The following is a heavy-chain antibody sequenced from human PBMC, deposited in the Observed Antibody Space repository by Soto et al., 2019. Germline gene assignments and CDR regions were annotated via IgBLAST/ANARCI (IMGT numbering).Heavy chain of an antibody. CDR3: AKPIIQLWLRDDAFDI. Sequence: GGSLRLSCAASGFTFSSYAMSWVRQAPGKGLEWVSAISGSGGSTYYADSVKGRFTISRDNSKNTLYLQMNSLRAEDTAVYYCAKPIIQLWLRDDAFDIWGQGTMVTVSS. V-gene: IGHV3-23*01. D-gene: IGHD5-18*01. J-gene: IGHJ3*02. CDR1: GFTFSSYA. CDR2: ISGSGGST.